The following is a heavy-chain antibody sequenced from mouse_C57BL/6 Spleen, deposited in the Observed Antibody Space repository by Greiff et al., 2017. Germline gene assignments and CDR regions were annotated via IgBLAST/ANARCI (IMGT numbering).Heavy chain of an antibody. D-gene: IGHD3-3*01. Sequence: LVESGAELVKPGASVKLSCKASGYTFTEYTIHWVKQRSGQGLEWIGWFYPGSGSIKYNEKFKDKATLTADKSSSTVYMELSRLTSEDSAVYFCARHEEKDFGTAFFAYWGQGTLVTVSA. CDR1: GYTFTEYT. V-gene: IGHV1-62-2*01. CDR2: FYPGSGSI. J-gene: IGHJ3*01. CDR3: ARHEEKDFGTAFFAY.